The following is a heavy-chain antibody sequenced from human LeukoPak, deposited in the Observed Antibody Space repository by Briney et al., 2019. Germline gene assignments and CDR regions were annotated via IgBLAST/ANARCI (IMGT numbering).Heavy chain of an antibody. CDR3: ARHGTISSESYFDY. CDR1: GGSVSSYY. Sequence: SPSETLSLTCSDSGGSVSSYYWSWIRQSPGKGLEWIGYIHNSGRTNYNPSLKSRVTGFVDTSKNQVSLRLSSVTAADTAVYYCARHGTISSESYFDYWGQGALVTVSS. V-gene: IGHV4-59*08. J-gene: IGHJ4*02. D-gene: IGHD1-14*01. CDR2: IHNSGRT.